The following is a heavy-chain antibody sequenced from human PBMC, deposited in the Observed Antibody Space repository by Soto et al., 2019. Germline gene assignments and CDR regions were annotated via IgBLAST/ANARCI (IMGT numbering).Heavy chain of an antibody. J-gene: IGHJ6*02. CDR3: AREGSPLADYYYGMAV. CDR2: MNPNSGNT. Sequence: SVKVSCKASGYTLTCYDINWVRQATGQGLEWIGWMNPNSGNTGYAQKFQGRVTMTRNTSISTAYMELSSLRSEDTAVYYCAREGSPLADYYYGMAVWGQGTTVTVSS. D-gene: IGHD6-19*01. V-gene: IGHV1-8*01. CDR1: GYTLTCYD.